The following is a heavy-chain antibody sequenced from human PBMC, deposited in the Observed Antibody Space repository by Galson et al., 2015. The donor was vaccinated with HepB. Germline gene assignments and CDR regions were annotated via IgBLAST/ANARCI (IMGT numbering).Heavy chain of an antibody. CDR1: GYTFTSYG. Sequence: SVKVSCKASGYTFTSYGISWVRQAPGQGLEWMGWISAYNGNTNYAQKLQGRVTMTTDTSTSTAYMELRSLRSDDTAVYYCARDGLEVPAAIGPPSYYYYGMDVWGQGTTVTVSS. CDR2: ISAYNGNT. D-gene: IGHD2-2*01. V-gene: IGHV1-18*01. CDR3: ARDGLEVPAAIGPPSYYYYGMDV. J-gene: IGHJ6*02.